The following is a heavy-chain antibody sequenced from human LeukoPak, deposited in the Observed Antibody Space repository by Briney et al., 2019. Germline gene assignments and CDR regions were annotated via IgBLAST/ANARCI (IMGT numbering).Heavy chain of an antibody. J-gene: IGHJ4*02. V-gene: IGHV4-59*08. D-gene: IGHD2-15*01. Sequence: SETLSLTCTVSGGSISSYYWSWIRQPPGKGLEWIGYIYYSGSTNYNPSLKSRVTISVDTSKNQFSPKLSSVTAADTAVYYCARRRYCSGGSCYVGYYFDYWGQGTLVTVSS. CDR1: GGSISSYY. CDR3: ARRRYCSGGSCYVGYYFDY. CDR2: IYYSGST.